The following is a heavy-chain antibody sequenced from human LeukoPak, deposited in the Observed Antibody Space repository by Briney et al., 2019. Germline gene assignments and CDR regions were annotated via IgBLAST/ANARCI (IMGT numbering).Heavy chain of an antibody. CDR2: ITHGGST. J-gene: IGHJ4*02. Sequence: PSETLSLTCAVSGGSFTDYYWSWIRQSPGKGLEWIGEITHGGSTTYNPSLKSRVIISLHTSKNHLSLSLSSLTAADTAVYYCARDMTTTPGAYDYWGQGALVTVSS. V-gene: IGHV4-34*01. D-gene: IGHD4-11*01. CDR1: GGSFTDYY. CDR3: ARDMTTTPGAYDY.